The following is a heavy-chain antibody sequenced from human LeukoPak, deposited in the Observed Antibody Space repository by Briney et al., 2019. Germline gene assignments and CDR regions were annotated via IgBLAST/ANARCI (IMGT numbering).Heavy chain of an antibody. V-gene: IGHV3-23*01. CDR1: GFTFSDYA. CDR2: ISGSGGAS. J-gene: IGHJ4*02. D-gene: IGHD3-3*01. Sequence: GGSLRLSCAASGFTFSDYAVTWVRQAPGKGLEWVSSISGSGGASYYAASVRGRFTISRDNSKNTLFLQMNSLRAEDTAVYYCARDPEYYDFWSGYTDQGYFDYWGQGTLVTVSS. CDR3: ARDPEYYDFWSGYTDQGYFDY.